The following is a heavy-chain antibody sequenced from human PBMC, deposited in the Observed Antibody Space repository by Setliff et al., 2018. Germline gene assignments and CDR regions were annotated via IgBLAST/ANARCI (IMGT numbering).Heavy chain of an antibody. CDR1: GYSFTNFY. CDR3: AKSGDYSNRGHFDC. Sequence: ASVKVSCKASGYSFTNFYIHWVRQAPGQGLEWVGIINPSGGSTSYAQKFQGRVTMTRDTSTSTVYMELSSLRSEDTAVYYCAKSGDYSNRGHFDCWGQGTLVTVSS. J-gene: IGHJ4*02. CDR2: INPSGGST. D-gene: IGHD4-4*01. V-gene: IGHV1-46*03.